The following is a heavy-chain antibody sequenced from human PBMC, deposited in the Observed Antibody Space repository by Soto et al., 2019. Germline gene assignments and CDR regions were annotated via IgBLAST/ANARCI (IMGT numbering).Heavy chain of an antibody. V-gene: IGHV3-23*01. CDR2: IINSGATT. Sequence: EGQLLQSGGTLVQPGGSLRLSCAASGFDFSTYAMTWVRQAPGKGLEWVSAIINSGATTYYADSVRGRFTISRDNFKNTLYLQMNSMRADDTAMYYCAKDWPGTSSVTSYLWGQGTLVTVSS. CDR3: AKDWPGTSSVTSYL. CDR1: GFDFSTYA. J-gene: IGHJ5*02. D-gene: IGHD4-17*01.